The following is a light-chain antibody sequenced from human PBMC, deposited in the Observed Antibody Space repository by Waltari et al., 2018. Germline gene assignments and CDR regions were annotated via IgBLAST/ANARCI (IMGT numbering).Light chain of an antibody. CDR3: GTWDSSLSGAV. Sequence: QSVLTQPPSVSAAPGQRVTISCSGGSSNIGNNYVSWYRQFPGTAPNLLIYENGERPSGIPGRFSGSKSGTSATLDITGLQAGDEADYCCGTWDSSLSGAVFGGGTHLTVL. V-gene: IGLV1-51*02. CDR2: ENG. CDR1: SSNIGNNY. J-gene: IGLJ7*01.